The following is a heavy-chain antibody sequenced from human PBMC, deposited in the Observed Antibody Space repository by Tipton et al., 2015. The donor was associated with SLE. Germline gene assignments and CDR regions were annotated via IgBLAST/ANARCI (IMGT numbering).Heavy chain of an antibody. CDR2: INHSGST. CDR1: GGSFSSYY. Sequence: TLSLTCAVYGGSFSSYYWSWIRQPPGKGLEWIGEINHSGSTNYNPSLKSRVTISVDTSKNQFSLKLSSVTAADTAVYYCARCDYSHWGDYWGQGILVTVSS. J-gene: IGHJ4*02. V-gene: IGHV4-34*01. CDR3: ARCDYSHWGDY. D-gene: IGHD4-11*01.